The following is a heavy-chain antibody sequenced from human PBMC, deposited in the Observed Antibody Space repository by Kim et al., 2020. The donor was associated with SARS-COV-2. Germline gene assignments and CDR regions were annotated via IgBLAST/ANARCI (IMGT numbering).Heavy chain of an antibody. CDR3: ARATSGYDGIFYYYYYGMDV. J-gene: IGHJ6*02. V-gene: IGHV1-3*01. D-gene: IGHD5-12*01. Sequence: ASVKVSCKASGYTFTSYAMHWVRQAPGQRLEWMGWINAGNGNTKYSQKFHGRVTITRDTSASTAYMELSSLRSEDTAVYYCARATSGYDGIFYYYYYGMDVWGQGTTVTVSS. CDR1: GYTFTSYA. CDR2: INAGNGNT.